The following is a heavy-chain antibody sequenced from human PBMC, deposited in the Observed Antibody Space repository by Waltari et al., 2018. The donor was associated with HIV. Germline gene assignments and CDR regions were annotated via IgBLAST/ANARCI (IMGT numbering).Heavy chain of an antibody. V-gene: IGHV3-21*06. CDR2: ISSSGDDI. Sequence: EEQLVESGGGLVKPGGSLRLSCAASGFTFSSYYMNWVRQAPGKGLEWVSYISSSGDDIYYADSVKGRFTISRDNANNSLFLQMSSLRAEDTAVYYCAKFTSCRGNTCSYGMQVWGQGTTVIVS. J-gene: IGHJ6*02. CDR1: GFTFSSYY. CDR3: AKFTSCRGNTCSYGMQV. D-gene: IGHD2-2*01.